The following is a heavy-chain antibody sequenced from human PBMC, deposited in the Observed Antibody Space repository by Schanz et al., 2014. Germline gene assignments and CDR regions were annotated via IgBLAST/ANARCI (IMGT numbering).Heavy chain of an antibody. CDR1: GLNFDYYG. D-gene: IGHD6-19*01. J-gene: IGHJ4*02. V-gene: IGHV3-30*19. CDR2: MWNDGIKT. CDR3: ARDLISSGWYG. Sequence: QVQLVESGGGVVQPGRSLRLSCATSGLNFDYYGMNWVRQAPGKGLEWVAVMWNDGIKTHYADSGKGRFTISRDNSKNTVYLQMNSLRTDDTAMYYCARDLISSGWYGWGQGTLVTVSS.